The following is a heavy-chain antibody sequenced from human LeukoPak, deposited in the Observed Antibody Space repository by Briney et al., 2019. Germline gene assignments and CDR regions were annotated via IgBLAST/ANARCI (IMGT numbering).Heavy chain of an antibody. CDR2: IIPIFGIA. CDR3: ARARAAPPSYYGMDV. V-gene: IGHV1-69*04. J-gene: IGHJ6*02. CDR1: AGTFSSYA. D-gene: IGHD6-25*01. Sequence: ASVKVSCKASAGTFSSYAISWVRQAPGQGLEWMGRIIPIFGIANYAQKFQGRVTITADKSTSTAYMELSSLRSEDTAVYYCARARAAPPSYYGMDVWGQGTTVTVSS.